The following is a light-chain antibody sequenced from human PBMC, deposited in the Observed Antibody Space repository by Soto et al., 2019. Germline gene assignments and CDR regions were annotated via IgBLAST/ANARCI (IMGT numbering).Light chain of an antibody. CDR1: QSVSSSY. CDR2: GAS. V-gene: IGKV3-20*01. J-gene: IGKJ1*01. Sequence: EIVLTQSPGTLSLSPGERATLSCRASQSVSSSYLAWYQQKPGQAPRLLIYGASSRATGIPDRFSGSGSGTDFTLTIRILEPEDFAEYYCQQYGSSPTWTFCQGTKVEIK. CDR3: QQYGSSPTWT.